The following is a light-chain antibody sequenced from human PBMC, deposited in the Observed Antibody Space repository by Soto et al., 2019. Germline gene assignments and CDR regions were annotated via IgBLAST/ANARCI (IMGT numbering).Light chain of an antibody. J-gene: IGKJ1*01. V-gene: IGKV1-5*03. CDR3: QQYNSYSGT. Sequence: DIQMTQSPSTLSASVGDRVTXTCRASQSISSWLAWYQQKPGKAPKLLIYKASSLESGVPSRFSGSGSGTEFTLTISSLQPDDFATYYCQQYNSYSGTFGQGTKVDIK. CDR1: QSISSW. CDR2: KAS.